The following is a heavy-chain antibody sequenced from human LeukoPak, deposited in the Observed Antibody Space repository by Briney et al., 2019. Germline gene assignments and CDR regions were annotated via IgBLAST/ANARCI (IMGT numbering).Heavy chain of an antibody. Sequence: SETLSLTCAVYGGSFSGYYWSWIRQPPGKGLEWIGETNHSGSTNYNPSLKSRVTISVDTSKNQFSLKVSSVTAADTAVYYCATLIVGAWYYFDYWGQGTLVTVSS. D-gene: IGHD1-26*01. J-gene: IGHJ4*02. V-gene: IGHV4-34*01. CDR2: TNHSGST. CDR1: GGSFSGYY. CDR3: ATLIVGAWYYFDY.